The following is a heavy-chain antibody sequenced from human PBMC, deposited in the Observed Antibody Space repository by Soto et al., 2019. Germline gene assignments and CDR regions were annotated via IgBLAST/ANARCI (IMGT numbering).Heavy chain of an antibody. CDR2: IYYSGST. Sequence: QVQLQESGPGLVKPSQTLSLTCTVSGGSIGSGGYYWSWIRQHPGKGLEWIGYIYYSGSTYYNPSLKSRVTMSVDTSKNQCSLKLSSVTAADTAVYYCAGTYYYDSSESGYFQHWGQGTLVTVSS. D-gene: IGHD3-22*01. CDR1: GGSIGSGGYY. CDR3: AGTYYYDSSESGYFQH. V-gene: IGHV4-31*03. J-gene: IGHJ1*01.